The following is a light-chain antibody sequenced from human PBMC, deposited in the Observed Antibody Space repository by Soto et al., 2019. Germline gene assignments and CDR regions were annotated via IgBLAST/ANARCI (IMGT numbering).Light chain of an antibody. Sequence: EIVFTHCAATLSLSPGERFTLSFMATQSLSNSLAWYQPKPRQPPRLLIHDVYNRATGIPARFSGSGSGTDFTLTITSLQPEDFAACSCQPRYNRPRATSGQGKRLEIK. V-gene: IGKV3-11*01. CDR3: QPRYNRPRAT. CDR2: DVY. CDR1: QSLSNS. J-gene: IGKJ5*01.